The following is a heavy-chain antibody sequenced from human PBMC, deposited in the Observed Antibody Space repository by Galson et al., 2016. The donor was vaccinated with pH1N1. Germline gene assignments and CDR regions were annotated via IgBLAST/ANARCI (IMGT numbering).Heavy chain of an antibody. Sequence: SVKVSCKASGGTFGSYGINWVRQAPGQGLEWMGGIIPILNTAKYAQNFQGRVTITADKTTNTSYMELSNLRSEDTAVYYCAREDYYDTDLSDWYFDLWGRGTLLTVSS. D-gene: IGHD3-22*01. CDR1: GGTFGSYG. V-gene: IGHV1-69*06. CDR3: AREDYYDTDLSDWYFDL. CDR2: IIPILNTA. J-gene: IGHJ2*01.